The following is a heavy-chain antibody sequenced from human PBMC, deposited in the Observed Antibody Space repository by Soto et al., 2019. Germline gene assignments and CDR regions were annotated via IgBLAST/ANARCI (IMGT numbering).Heavy chain of an antibody. D-gene: IGHD3-10*01. Sequence: LSLTCTVSGGSISSYYWTWIRQPPGKGLEWIGYIYHGGSSDYNPSLGSRFTISLDTPRNIFSLKLWSATAEDTAVYYCVREAGAGYYGMDVWGQGTTVTVSS. CDR1: GGSISSYY. V-gene: IGHV4-59*01. CDR2: IYHGGSS. J-gene: IGHJ6*02. CDR3: VREAGAGYYGMDV.